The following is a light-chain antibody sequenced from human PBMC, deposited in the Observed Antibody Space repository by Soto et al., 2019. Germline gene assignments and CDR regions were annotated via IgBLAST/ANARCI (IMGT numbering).Light chain of an antibody. V-gene: IGLV3-1*01. CDR1: KLGDKY. CDR2: QDT. CDR3: QAWDSRNYV. Sequence: SYELSQPPSVSVSPGQTASITCSGEKLGDKYVCWYQQRPGQSPVLVIYQDTKRPSGIPERFSGSNSGNTATLTIIGTQAMDEADYYCQAWDSRNYVFGTGTKLTVL. J-gene: IGLJ1*01.